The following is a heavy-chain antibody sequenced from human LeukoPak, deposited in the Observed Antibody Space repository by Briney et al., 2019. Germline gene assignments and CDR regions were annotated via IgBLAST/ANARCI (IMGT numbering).Heavy chain of an antibody. CDR3: ARGYDSSGYHLTNWFDP. J-gene: IGHJ5*02. D-gene: IGHD3-22*01. CDR1: GGSISSGGYS. V-gene: IGHV4-30-2*01. CDR2: IYHSGST. Sequence: PSETLSLTCAVSGGSISSGGYSWSWIRQPPGKGLEWIGYIYHSGSTYYNPSLKSRVTISVDRSKNQFSLKLSSVTAADTAVYYCARGYDSSGYHLTNWFDPWGQGTLVTVSS.